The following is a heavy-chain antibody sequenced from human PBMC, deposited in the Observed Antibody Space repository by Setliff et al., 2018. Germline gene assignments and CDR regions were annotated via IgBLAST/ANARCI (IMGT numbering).Heavy chain of an antibody. Sequence: GGSLRLSCAASGFTFSSYSMNWVRQAPGKGLEWVSSISSSSSYIYYADSVKGRFTISRDNSKNTVYLQMNSLRAEDTAVYYCAKGGALLYYFDFWGQGTLVTVPQ. D-gene: IGHD2-15*01. CDR3: AKGGALLYYFDF. J-gene: IGHJ4*02. V-gene: IGHV3-21*01. CDR2: ISSSSSYI. CDR1: GFTFSSYS.